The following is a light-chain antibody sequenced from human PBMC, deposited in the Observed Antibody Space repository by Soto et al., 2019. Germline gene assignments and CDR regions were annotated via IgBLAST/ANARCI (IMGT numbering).Light chain of an antibody. CDR3: SSYAGSNNYV. J-gene: IGLJ1*01. V-gene: IGLV2-8*01. CDR1: SSDVGAYNF. CDR2: DVY. Sequence: QSVLTQPPSASGSPGQSVTISCTGTSSDVGAYNFVSWYQQYPDKAPKLMIYDVYKRPSGVPDRFSGSKSGNTASLTVSGLQAEDEADYYCSSYAGSNNYVFGTGTKLTVL.